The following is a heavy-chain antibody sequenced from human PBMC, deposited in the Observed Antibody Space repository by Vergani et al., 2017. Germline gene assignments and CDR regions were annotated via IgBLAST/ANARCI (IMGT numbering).Heavy chain of an antibody. CDR1: GGSISSYY. V-gene: IGHV4-59*13. Sequence: QVQLQESGPGLVKPSETLSLTCTVSGGSISSYYWSWIRQSPGKGLEWIGYIYSTGSTNYNPSPNSRVTMSVDTSKNQFSLKLRSVTAADTAVYFCARVMYRDESSTGYRLEGMDIWGQGTTVTISS. CDR2: IYSTGST. CDR3: ARVMYRDESSTGYRLEGMDI. J-gene: IGHJ6*02. D-gene: IGHD3-9*01.